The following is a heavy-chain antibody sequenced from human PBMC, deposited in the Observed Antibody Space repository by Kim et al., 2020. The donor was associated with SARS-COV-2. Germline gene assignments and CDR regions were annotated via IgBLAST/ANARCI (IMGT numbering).Heavy chain of an antibody. D-gene: IGHD3-10*01. Sequence: VKGRFTISRDNAKNSLYLQMNSRRDEDTAVYYCASSSYGSGTYYPNWFDPWGQGTLVTVSS. V-gene: IGHV3-48*02. CDR3: ASSSYGSGTYYPNWFDP. J-gene: IGHJ5*02.